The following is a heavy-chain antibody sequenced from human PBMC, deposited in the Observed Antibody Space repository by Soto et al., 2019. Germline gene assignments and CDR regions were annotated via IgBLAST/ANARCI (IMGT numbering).Heavy chain of an antibody. Sequence: QLQLQESGPGLVKPSETLSLTCTVSGGSISSSSYYWGWIRQPPGKGLEWLGRIYYSGSTYYNPSLKSRVTISVDTSKNQFSLKLSSVTAADTAVYYCARMSTVRDDAFDIWGQGTMVTVSS. V-gene: IGHV4-39*01. CDR2: IYYSGST. D-gene: IGHD4-17*01. CDR1: GGSISSSSYY. J-gene: IGHJ3*02. CDR3: ARMSTVRDDAFDI.